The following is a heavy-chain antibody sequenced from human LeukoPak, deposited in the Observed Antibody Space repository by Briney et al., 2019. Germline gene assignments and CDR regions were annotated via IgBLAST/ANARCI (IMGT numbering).Heavy chain of an antibody. D-gene: IGHD2-2*03. Sequence: GGSLRLSCAASGFTFSSYSMNWVRQAPGKGLEWVSSISSSSSYIYYADSVKGRFTISRDNAKSSLYLQMNSLRAEDTAVYYCARELDIVVVPTGPFDYWGQGTLVTVSS. V-gene: IGHV3-21*01. CDR3: ARELDIVVVPTGPFDY. J-gene: IGHJ4*02. CDR2: ISSSSSYI. CDR1: GFTFSSYS.